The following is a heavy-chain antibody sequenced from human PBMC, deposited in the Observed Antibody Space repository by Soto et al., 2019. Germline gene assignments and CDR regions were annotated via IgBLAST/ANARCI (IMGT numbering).Heavy chain of an antibody. CDR2: ISGSGGST. Sequence: GGSLRLSCAASGFTFSSYAMSWVRQAPGKGLEWVSGISGSGGSTYYADSVKGRFTISRDNSKNTLYLQMNSLRAEDTAVYYCAKDRGSRGSYFDYWGQGTLVTVSS. CDR1: GFTFSSYA. D-gene: IGHD3-16*01. J-gene: IGHJ4*02. CDR3: AKDRGSRGSYFDY. V-gene: IGHV3-23*01.